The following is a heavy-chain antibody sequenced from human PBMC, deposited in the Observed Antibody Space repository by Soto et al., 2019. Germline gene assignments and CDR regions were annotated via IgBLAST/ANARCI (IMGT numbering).Heavy chain of an antibody. CDR1: GFIFENFG. Sequence: GGSLRLSCAASGFIFENFGMSWVRQAPGKGLEWISSTSGSGFKKYYADSVKGRFTISRDNSKSTVYLELNNLSAEDTAVYHCAKNQGVELVPLATVDWFDPWGQGSVVTVSS. D-gene: IGHD1-26*01. V-gene: IGHV3-23*01. CDR3: AKNQGVELVPLATVDWFDP. CDR2: TSGSGFKK. J-gene: IGHJ5*02.